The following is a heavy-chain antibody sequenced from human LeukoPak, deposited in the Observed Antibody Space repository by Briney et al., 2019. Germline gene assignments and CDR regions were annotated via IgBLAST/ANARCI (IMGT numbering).Heavy chain of an antibody. J-gene: IGHJ4*02. V-gene: IGHV3-33*06. CDR3: AKDQWNPDY. D-gene: IGHD6-19*01. CDR1: GFTFSSYG. CDR2: VWDDGGSQ. Sequence: GRSLRLSCAASGFTFSSYGMHWVRQAPGKGLEWVAVVWDDGGSQNYADSVKGRFTISRDNSKNMLYLQMNSLRAEDTAVYYCAKDQWNPDYWGQGTLVSVSS.